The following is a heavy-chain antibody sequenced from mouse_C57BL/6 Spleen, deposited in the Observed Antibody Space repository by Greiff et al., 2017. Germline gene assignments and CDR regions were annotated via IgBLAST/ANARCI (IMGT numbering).Heavy chain of an antibody. CDR3: TPYDYDQGFAY. CDR1: GFNIKDDY. CDR2: IDPENGDT. Sequence: VQLQQSGAELVRPGASVKLSCTASGFNIKDDYMHWVKQRPEQGLEWIGWIDPENGDTEYASKFQGKATITADTSSNTAYLQLSSLTAEDTAVYDCTPYDYDQGFAYWGQGTLVTVSA. D-gene: IGHD2-4*01. J-gene: IGHJ3*01. V-gene: IGHV14-4*01.